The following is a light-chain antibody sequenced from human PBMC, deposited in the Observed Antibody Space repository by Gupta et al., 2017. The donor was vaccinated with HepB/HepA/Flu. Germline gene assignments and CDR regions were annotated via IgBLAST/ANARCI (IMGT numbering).Light chain of an antibody. CDR3: NSYTTSSTWV. V-gene: IGLV2-14*01. Sequence: QSALTQPASVSGSPGQSITMSCTGTSGDVGGYNSVSWYQQHPGKAPKLMIYDVNNRPSGISNRFSGSKSGNTASLTISGLQAEDEADYYCNSYTTSSTWVFGGGTKVTVL. J-gene: IGLJ3*02. CDR2: DVN. CDR1: SGDVGGYNS.